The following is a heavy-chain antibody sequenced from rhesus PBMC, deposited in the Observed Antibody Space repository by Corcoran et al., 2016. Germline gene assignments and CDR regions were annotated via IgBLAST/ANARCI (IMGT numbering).Heavy chain of an antibody. J-gene: IGHJ5-2*02. CDR2: IDSIRASS. CDR1: GGSISGYYY. D-gene: IGHD1-1*01. CDR3: ARGNWNHELDV. V-gene: IGHV4-73*01. Sequence: QVKLQQWGEGLVKPSETLSLLCAVHGGSISGYYYWSWIRQPPGKELEGSGNIDSIRASSNDNHDRKERVTMSKGTAKHQFSLRLSSMTAAYTAVYYCARGNWNHELDVWGRGVLVTVSS.